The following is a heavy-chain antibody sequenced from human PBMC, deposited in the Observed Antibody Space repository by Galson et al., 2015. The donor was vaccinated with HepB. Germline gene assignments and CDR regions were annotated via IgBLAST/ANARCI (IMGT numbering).Heavy chain of an antibody. Sequence: SVKVSCKASGGTFGKSAIMWVRQAPGQGLEWMGGIIPMFGTRSYAQKFQGRVTITADESTSTAYMELSSLRSEDTAVYYCARGSCSGSSCPGPVASDYWGQGTLVTVFS. CDR2: IIPMFGTR. CDR1: GGTFGKSA. CDR3: ARGSCSGSSCPGPVASDY. V-gene: IGHV1-69*13. J-gene: IGHJ4*02. D-gene: IGHD2-15*01.